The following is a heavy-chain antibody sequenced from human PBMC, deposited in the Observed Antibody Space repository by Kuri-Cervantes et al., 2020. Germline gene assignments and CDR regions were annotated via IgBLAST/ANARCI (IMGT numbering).Heavy chain of an antibody. J-gene: IGHJ2*01. D-gene: IGHD3-22*01. V-gene: IGHV4-39*01. CDR1: GGSISSSSYY. CDR3: VLNYDSSSTSPI. Sequence: SETLSLTCTVSGGSISSSSYYWGWIRQPPGKGLEWIGSIYYSGSTYYNPSLKSRVTISVDTSKNQFSLRLRSVTAADTATYYCVLNYDSSSTSPIWGRGTLVTVSS. CDR2: IYYSGST.